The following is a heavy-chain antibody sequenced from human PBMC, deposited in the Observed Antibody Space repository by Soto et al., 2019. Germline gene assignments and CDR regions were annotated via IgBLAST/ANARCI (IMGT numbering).Heavy chain of an antibody. CDR2: IYSGGST. CDR1: GFTVSSNY. J-gene: IGHJ3*02. V-gene: IGHV3-53*01. Sequence: GGSLRLSCAASGFTVSSNYMSWVRQAPGKGLEWVSVIYSGGSTYYADSVKGRFTISRDNSKNTLYLQMNSLRAEDTAVYYCARGGSGYDYGEAFDIWGQGTMVTVSS. CDR3: ARGGSGYDYGEAFDI. D-gene: IGHD5-12*01.